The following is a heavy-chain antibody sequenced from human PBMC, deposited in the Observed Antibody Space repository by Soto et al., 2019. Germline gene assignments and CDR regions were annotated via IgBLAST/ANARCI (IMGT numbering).Heavy chain of an antibody. D-gene: IGHD1-7*01. J-gene: IGHJ6*02. CDR2: INPNSGGT. V-gene: IGHV1-2*04. CDR3: ARVVGITGTTAHYYGMDV. CDR1: GDTITGYS. Sequence: SVKVSCEASGDTITGYSLHWVRQAPGQRLEWMGWINPNSGGTNYAQKFQGWVTMTRDTSISTAYMELSRLRSDDTAVYYFARVVGITGTTAHYYGMDVWGQGTTVTVSS.